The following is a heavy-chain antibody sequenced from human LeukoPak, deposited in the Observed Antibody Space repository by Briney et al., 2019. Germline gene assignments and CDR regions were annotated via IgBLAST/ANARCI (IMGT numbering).Heavy chain of an antibody. CDR1: GFTFSSFG. Sequence: GGTLRLSCAASGFTFSSFGMTWVRQAPGKGLEWVSTITGSGGITYYADSVKGRFTISRDNAKNSLYLQMSSLRAEDTAVYYCAKSHRGYAPRRTYYYYMDVWGKGTTVTVSS. V-gene: IGHV3-23*01. D-gene: IGHD5-12*01. CDR3: AKSHRGYAPRRTYYYYMDV. J-gene: IGHJ6*03. CDR2: ITGSGGIT.